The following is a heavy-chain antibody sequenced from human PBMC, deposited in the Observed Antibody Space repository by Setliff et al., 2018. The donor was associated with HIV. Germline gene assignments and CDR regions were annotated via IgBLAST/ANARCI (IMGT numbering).Heavy chain of an antibody. V-gene: IGHV1-69*06. Sequence: GASVKVSCKASGGTFSSYAISWVRQAPGQGLEWMGGIIPIFGTANYAQKFQGRVTITADKSTGTAYMELSGLRSEDTAVYYCARGSNPTGNYDFYFLDVWGKGTTVTVSS. D-gene: IGHD1-1*01. CDR1: GGTFSSYA. J-gene: IGHJ6*03. CDR3: ARGSNPTGNYDFYFLDV. CDR2: IIPIFGTA.